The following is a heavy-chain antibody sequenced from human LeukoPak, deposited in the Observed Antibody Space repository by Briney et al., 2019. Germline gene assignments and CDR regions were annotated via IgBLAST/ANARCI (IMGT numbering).Heavy chain of an antibody. V-gene: IGHV3-23*01. CDR1: GFIFSSYA. J-gene: IGHJ4*02. D-gene: IGHD2-15*01. Sequence: GGSLRLSCAASGFIFSSYAMSWVRQAPGKGLEWVSGISGTGGTIYYADSVQGRFTISRDNSKSTLCLQMNSLRAEDTAVYYCAKQLGYCSDGSCYFPYWGQGTLVTVSS. CDR2: ISGTGGTI. CDR3: AKQLGYCSDGSCYFPY.